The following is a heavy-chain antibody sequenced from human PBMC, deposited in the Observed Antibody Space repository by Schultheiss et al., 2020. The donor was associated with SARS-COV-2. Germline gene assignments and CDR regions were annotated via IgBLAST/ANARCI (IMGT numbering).Heavy chain of an antibody. CDR1: GGSISSYY. D-gene: IGHD3-10*01. J-gene: IGHJ3*02. CDR2: IYYSGST. CDR3: ARVGGPTMVRGVPHAFDI. Sequence: SETLSLTCTVSGGSISSYYWSWIRQPPGKGLEWIGYIYYSGSTNYNPSLKSRVTISVDTSKNQFSLKLSSVTAADTAVYYCARVGGPTMVRGVPHAFDIWVQGTMFTVSS. V-gene: IGHV4-59*01.